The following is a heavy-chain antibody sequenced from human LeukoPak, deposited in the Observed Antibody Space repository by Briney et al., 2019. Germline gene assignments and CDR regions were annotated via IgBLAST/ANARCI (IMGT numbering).Heavy chain of an antibody. CDR1: GFTFSNYA. Sequence: PGGSLRLSCAVSGFTFSNYAMSWVRQAPGKGLEWVSVISGSGGNAYYTDSVKGRFTISRDNSKNTLYLQMNSLRAEDTAVFYCAKDLRSSSTPRAFDIWGQGTMVTVSS. V-gene: IGHV3-23*01. CDR3: AKDLRSSSTPRAFDI. D-gene: IGHD6-6*01. CDR2: ISGSGGNA. J-gene: IGHJ3*02.